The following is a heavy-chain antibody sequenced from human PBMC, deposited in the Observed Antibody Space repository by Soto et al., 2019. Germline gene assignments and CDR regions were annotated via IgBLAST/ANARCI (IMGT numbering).Heavy chain of an antibody. D-gene: IGHD2-2*01. Sequence: PGESLKISCKASGYSFAGYYIHWVRQAPGQGLEWMGWINPNSGGTNYAQNFQGRVTMTRDTSISTAYMELRSLRSDETDVYYCARDRTGIVVVPAALTIHYWGQGNMVTVYS. CDR3: ARDRTGIVVVPAALTIHY. CDR2: INPNSGGT. V-gene: IGHV1-2*02. J-gene: IGHJ4*02. CDR1: GYSFAGYY.